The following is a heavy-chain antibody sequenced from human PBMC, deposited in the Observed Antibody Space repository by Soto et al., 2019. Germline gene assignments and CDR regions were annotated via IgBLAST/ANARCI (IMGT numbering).Heavy chain of an antibody. D-gene: IGHD1-1*01. Sequence: PGGSLRLSCSVSGFTFSSYGMHCVRQAPVKGLEWLAFISYDGSEKYYADSGKGRFTISRDNSKNTLYLQMNSLRAEDTAVFYCAKGGGPTYNLYGVEVWGQGTTGTVSS. CDR2: ISYDGSEK. J-gene: IGHJ6*02. CDR3: AKGGGPTYNLYGVEV. CDR1: GFTFSSYG. V-gene: IGHV3-30*18.